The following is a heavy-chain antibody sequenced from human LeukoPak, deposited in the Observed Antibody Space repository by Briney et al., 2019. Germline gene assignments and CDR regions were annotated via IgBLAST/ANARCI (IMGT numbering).Heavy chain of an antibody. CDR1: GGSISSYY. CDR2: IYYSGST. Sequence: SETLSLTCTVSGGSISSYYWSWIRQPPGKGLEWIGYIYYSGSTNYNPSLKSRVTISVDTSKNQFSLKLSSVTAADTAVYYCARGVNLYYYYYYTDVWGKGTTVTVSS. D-gene: IGHD1-14*01. V-gene: IGHV4-59*01. CDR3: ARGVNLYYYYYYTDV. J-gene: IGHJ6*03.